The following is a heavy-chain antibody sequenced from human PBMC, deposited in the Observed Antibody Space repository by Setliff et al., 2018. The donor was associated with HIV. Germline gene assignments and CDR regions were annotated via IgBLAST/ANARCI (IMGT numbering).Heavy chain of an antibody. CDR3: ASRVYYYDSNKVLREEGFDP. V-gene: IGHV4-59*01. CDR1: GDSISSDF. Sequence: ASETLSLTCSVSGDSISSDFYIWIRQPPGKGLEWMGSSHYNGNTNITPSLKSRVTMSLDTPRNEFYLTLTSVTAADTAVYYCASRVYYYDSNKVLREEGFDPWGQGTLVTVSS. CDR2: SHYNGNT. J-gene: IGHJ5*02. D-gene: IGHD3-22*01.